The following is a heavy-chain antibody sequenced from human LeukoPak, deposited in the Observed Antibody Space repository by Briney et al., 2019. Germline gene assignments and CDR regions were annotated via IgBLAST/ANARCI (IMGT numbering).Heavy chain of an antibody. D-gene: IGHD2-2*01. CDR2: MNPNSGNT. CDR1: GYTFTSYD. Sequence: GASVKVSCKASGYTFTSYDINWVRQATGQGLEWMGWMNPNSGNTGYAQKFQGRVTMTRNTSISTAYMELSSLRSDDTAVYYCARDPLGYCSSTSCPPDLDYWGQGTLVTVSS. J-gene: IGHJ4*02. CDR3: ARDPLGYCSSTSCPPDLDY. V-gene: IGHV1-8*01.